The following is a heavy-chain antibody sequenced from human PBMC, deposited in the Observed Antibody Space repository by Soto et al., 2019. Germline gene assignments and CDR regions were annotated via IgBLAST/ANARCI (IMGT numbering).Heavy chain of an antibody. D-gene: IGHD6-13*01. CDR2: IYPGDSDT. V-gene: IGHV5-51*01. J-gene: IGHJ6*02. CDR1: GDSFSNYW. Sequence: ESLKISCKGSGDSFSNYWMAWVRQMPGKGLELMVIIYPGDSDTRYSPTFQGQVTISADTSINTVYLQWSSLKASDPAMYYCASLIAADGTVSYYGMAVWGPGTTVPVSS. CDR3: ASLIAADGTVSYYGMAV.